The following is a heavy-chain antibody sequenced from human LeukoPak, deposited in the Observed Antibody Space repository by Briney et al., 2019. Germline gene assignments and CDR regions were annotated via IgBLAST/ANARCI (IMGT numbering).Heavy chain of an antibody. CDR3: ARADRPYYFDY. D-gene: IGHD6-6*01. CDR2: INHSGST. Sequence: SETLSLTCAVYGGSFSGYYWSWIRQPPGKGLEWIGEINHSGSTNYNPSLKSRVTISVDTSKNQFSLKLSSVTAADTAVYYCARADRPYYFDYWGQGTLVTVSS. CDR1: GGSFSGYY. J-gene: IGHJ4*02. V-gene: IGHV4-34*01.